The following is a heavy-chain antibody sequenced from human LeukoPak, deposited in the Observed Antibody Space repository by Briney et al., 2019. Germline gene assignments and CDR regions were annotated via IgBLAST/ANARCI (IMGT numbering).Heavy chain of an antibody. D-gene: IGHD1-1*01. CDR3: ARRKTYGTSDAFDI. Sequence: SETLSLTCTVSGASIYTSSSSWGWIRQPPGKGLEWIASVYYSGSTNYNPSLKSRVTISVDTSKNQFSLKLSSVTAADTAVYYCARRKTYGTSDAFDIWGQGTMVTVSS. V-gene: IGHV4-39*07. J-gene: IGHJ3*02. CDR2: VYYSGST. CDR1: GASIYTSSSS.